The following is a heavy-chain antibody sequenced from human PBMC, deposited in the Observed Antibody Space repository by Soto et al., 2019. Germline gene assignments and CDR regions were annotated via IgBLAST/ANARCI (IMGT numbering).Heavy chain of an antibody. V-gene: IGHV3-30-3*01. J-gene: IGHJ4*02. CDR3: ASPELVSPIYYFGY. CDR2: ISYDGSNK. CDR1: GFTFSRYD. D-gene: IGHD1-7*01. Sequence: QVQLVESGGGVVQPGRSLRLSCAASGFTFSRYDMHWVRQAPGKGLEWVAVISYDGSNKYYADSVKGRFTISRDNSKNTLDMQMNSLRAEDTAVYYCASPELVSPIYYFGYWGQGTLVTVSS.